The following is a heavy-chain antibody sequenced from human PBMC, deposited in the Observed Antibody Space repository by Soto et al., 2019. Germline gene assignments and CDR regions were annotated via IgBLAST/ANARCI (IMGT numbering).Heavy chain of an antibody. CDR2: ISWNGDII. CDR3: AKEWAGYSSGWHGLDV. CDR1: GFTLDDYS. Sequence: LRLSCAASGFTLDDYSMHWVRQAPGKGLEWVSGISWNGDIIAYADSVKGRFTISRDNAKNSLYLQMNSPRAEDTAFYYCAKEWAGYSSGWHGLDVWGLGTTVTVSS. V-gene: IGHV3-9*01. D-gene: IGHD6-19*01. J-gene: IGHJ6*02.